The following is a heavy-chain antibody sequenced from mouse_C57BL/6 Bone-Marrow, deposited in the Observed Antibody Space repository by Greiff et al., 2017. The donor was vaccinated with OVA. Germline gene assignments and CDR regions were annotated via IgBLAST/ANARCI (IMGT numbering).Heavy chain of an antibody. J-gene: IGHJ1*03. V-gene: IGHV3-6*01. CDR3: ASLLKGWYFDV. Sequence: EVKLQESGPGLVKPSQSLSLTCSVTGYSITSGYYWNWIRQFPGNKLEWMGYISYDGSNNYNPSLKNRISITRDTSKNQFFLKLNSVTTEDTATYYCASLLKGWYFDVWGTGTTVTVSS. CDR2: ISYDGSN. CDR1: GYSITSGYY. D-gene: IGHD2-14*01.